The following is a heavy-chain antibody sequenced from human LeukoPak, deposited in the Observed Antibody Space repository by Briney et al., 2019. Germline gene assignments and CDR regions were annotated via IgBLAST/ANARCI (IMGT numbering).Heavy chain of an antibody. CDR1: GGSLSSSTW. Sequence: PSETLSLTCAVSGGSLSSSTWWTWVRLPPGKGLEWIGEIFHSGSTNFNPSLKSRLTMSVDESKHEFSLKLTSVTAAGTAVYYCARGQGTVNFDYWGQGTLVTVSS. CDR2: IFHSGST. CDR3: ARGQGTVNFDY. V-gene: IGHV4-4*02. D-gene: IGHD3/OR15-3a*01. J-gene: IGHJ4*02.